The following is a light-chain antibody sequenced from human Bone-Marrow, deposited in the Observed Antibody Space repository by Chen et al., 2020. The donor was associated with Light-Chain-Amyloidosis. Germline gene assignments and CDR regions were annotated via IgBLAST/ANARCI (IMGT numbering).Light chain of an antibody. CDR2: RDT. Sequence: YELTQPPSVSVSPGHTARITCSGDDLPTKYAYWYQQKPGQAPVLVIHRDTKRPSGISERFSGSSSGTTATLTISGVQAEDEADYHCQSADSSGTYEVIFGGGTKLTVL. J-gene: IGLJ2*01. CDR1: DLPTKY. V-gene: IGLV3-25*03. CDR3: QSADSSGTYEVI.